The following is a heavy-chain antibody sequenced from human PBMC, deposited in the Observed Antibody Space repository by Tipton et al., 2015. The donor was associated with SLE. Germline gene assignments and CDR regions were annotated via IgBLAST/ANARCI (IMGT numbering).Heavy chain of an antibody. CDR1: GGSISSGSYY. V-gene: IGHV4-39*07. D-gene: IGHD2-2*01. CDR2: INHSGST. J-gene: IGHJ4*02. CDR3: ARESSTNPLDY. Sequence: TLSLTCTVSGGSISSGSYYWSWIRQPPGKGLEWIGEINHSGSTNYNPSLKSRVPISVDTSKNQFSLKLSSVTAADTAVYYCARESSTNPLDYWGQGTLVTVSS.